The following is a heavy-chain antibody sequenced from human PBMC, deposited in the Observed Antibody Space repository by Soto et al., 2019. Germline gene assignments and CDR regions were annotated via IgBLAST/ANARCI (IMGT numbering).Heavy chain of an antibody. J-gene: IGHJ3*02. CDR1: GYTFTSYG. D-gene: IGHD3-3*01. CDR3: ARVRQRYFDFWIGPYDAFDI. CDR2: ISAYNGNT. Sequence: ASVKVSCKASGYTFTSYGISWVRQAPGQGLEWMGWISAYNGNTNYAQKLQGRVTMTTDTSTSTAYMELRSLRSDDTAVSYCARVRQRYFDFWIGPYDAFDIWGQGTMVTVSS. V-gene: IGHV1-18*01.